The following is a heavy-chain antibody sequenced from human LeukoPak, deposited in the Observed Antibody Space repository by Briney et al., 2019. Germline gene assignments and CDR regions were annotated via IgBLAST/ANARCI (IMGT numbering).Heavy chain of an antibody. V-gene: IGHV3-66*01. Sequence: GGSLRLSCAASGFTVSSNYMSWVRQAPGKGLEWVSVIYSGGSTYYADSVKGRFTISRDNSKNTLYLQMNSLRAEDTAVYYCARDPSYGDYAAFDIGGQGTIVSVSS. CDR1: GFTVSSNY. D-gene: IGHD4-17*01. J-gene: IGHJ3*02. CDR3: ARDPSYGDYAAFDI. CDR2: IYSGGST.